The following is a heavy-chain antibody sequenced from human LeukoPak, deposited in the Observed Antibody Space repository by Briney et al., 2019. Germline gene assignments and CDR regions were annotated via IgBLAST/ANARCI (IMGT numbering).Heavy chain of an antibody. Sequence: GGSLRLSRAASGFTLSSHAMSGVRQAWGKGLEGVSAISGSGSGTLYADSVKGRFTISRDNSKNTLYVQMNSLRAEDTAIYYCEKGWGNNGYFDYWGQGTLVTVSS. CDR1: GFTLSSHA. D-gene: IGHD2/OR15-2a*01. J-gene: IGHJ4*02. CDR3: EKGWGNNGYFDY. CDR2: ISGSGSGT. V-gene: IGHV3-23*01.